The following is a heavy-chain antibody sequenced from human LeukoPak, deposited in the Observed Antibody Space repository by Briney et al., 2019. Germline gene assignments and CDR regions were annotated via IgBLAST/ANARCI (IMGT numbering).Heavy chain of an antibody. V-gene: IGHV4-59*08. Sequence: PSETLSLTCTVSGASMSDYNWSWIRQPPGKGLEWIGYIYYTGSTNYNPSLKSRVTMSVDTSKNQISLKLSSVTAADSAVYYCVRRVRYFGQNDYWGQGTLVTVSS. CDR1: GASMSDYN. J-gene: IGHJ4*02. CDR2: IYYTGST. CDR3: VRRVRYFGQNDY. D-gene: IGHD3-9*01.